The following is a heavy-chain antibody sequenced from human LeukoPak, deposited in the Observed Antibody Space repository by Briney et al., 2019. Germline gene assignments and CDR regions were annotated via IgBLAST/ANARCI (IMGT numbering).Heavy chain of an antibody. V-gene: IGHV1-18*01. D-gene: IGHD3-9*01. Sequence: ASVKVSCKASGYTFTSYGINWVRQAPGQGLEWMGWISGYNGNTNYAQKLQGRVTMTTDTSTSTAYMELRSLRSDDTAVYYCARVRTPELRYFDRSVDAFDIWGQGTMVTVSS. CDR1: GYTFTSYG. CDR2: ISGYNGNT. J-gene: IGHJ3*02. CDR3: ARVRTPELRYFDRSVDAFDI.